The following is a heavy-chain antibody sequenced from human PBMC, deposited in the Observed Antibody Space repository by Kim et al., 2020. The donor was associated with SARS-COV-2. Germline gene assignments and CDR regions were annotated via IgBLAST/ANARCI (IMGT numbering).Heavy chain of an antibody. D-gene: IGHD1-26*01. J-gene: IGHJ4*02. V-gene: IGHV3-21*01. CDR3: ARDPGNSGSYLTPFDY. Sequence: SGKGQVTISRDNAKNSLYLQMNSLRAEDTAVYYCARDPGNSGSYLTPFDYWGQGTLVTVSS.